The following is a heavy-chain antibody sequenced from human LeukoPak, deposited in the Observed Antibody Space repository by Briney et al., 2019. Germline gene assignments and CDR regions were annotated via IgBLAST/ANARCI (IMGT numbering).Heavy chain of an antibody. V-gene: IGHV3-21*01. CDR2: IDSSNYYI. Sequence: PGGSLRLTCAASGFTLSSYAMSWVRQAPGKGLEWVSSIDSSNYYIYYADSVKGRFAISRDNAKNSLYLQMNSLRAEDTAVYYCARDPTSSWETAFDIWGQGTMVTVSS. J-gene: IGHJ3*02. CDR1: GFTLSSYA. CDR3: ARDPTSSWETAFDI. D-gene: IGHD1-26*01.